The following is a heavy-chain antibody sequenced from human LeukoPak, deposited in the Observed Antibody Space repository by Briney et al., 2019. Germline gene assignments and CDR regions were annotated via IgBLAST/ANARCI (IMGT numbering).Heavy chain of an antibody. CDR1: GGTFSSYA. CDR2: ISAYNGNT. D-gene: IGHD6-13*01. Sequence: ASVKVSCEASGGTFSSYAISWVRQAPGQGLEWMGWISAYNGNTNYAQKLQGRVTMTTDTSASTAYMELRSLRSDDTAVYYCARGKISSSDRSGYWGQGTLVTVSS. J-gene: IGHJ4*02. CDR3: ARGKISSSDRSGY. V-gene: IGHV1-18*01.